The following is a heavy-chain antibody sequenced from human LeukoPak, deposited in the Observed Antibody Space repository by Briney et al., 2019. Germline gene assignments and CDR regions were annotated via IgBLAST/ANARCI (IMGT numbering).Heavy chain of an antibody. CDR1: GASISDYY. CDR2: IYYSGST. Sequence: SETLSLTCTVSGASISDYYWSWIRQPPGKGLEWIGYIYYSGSTKYNPSLKSRVTISIDTSINQFYLQLNSVTAADTAVYYCAGAHGDLSRWGQGTLVTVSS. V-gene: IGHV4-59*01. J-gene: IGHJ4*02. D-gene: IGHD2/OR15-2a*01. CDR3: AGAHGDLSR.